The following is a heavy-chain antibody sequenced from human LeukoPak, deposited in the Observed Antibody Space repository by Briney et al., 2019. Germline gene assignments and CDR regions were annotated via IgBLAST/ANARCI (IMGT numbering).Heavy chain of an antibody. CDR2: IKNDGSST. J-gene: IGHJ5*02. V-gene: IGHV3-74*01. Sequence: GGPLRLSCAASGFPFSNYWMHWVRQAPGKGLVWVSHIKNDGSSTSYADSVKGRFTISRDNAKNTVYLQMNSLRDEDTAVYYCARARYDYRLPVDPWGQGTLVTVSS. D-gene: IGHD5-12*01. CDR1: GFPFSNYW. CDR3: ARARYDYRLPVDP.